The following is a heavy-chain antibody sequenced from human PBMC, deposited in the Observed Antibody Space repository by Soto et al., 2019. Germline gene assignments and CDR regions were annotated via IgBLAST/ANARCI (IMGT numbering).Heavy chain of an antibody. Sequence: EVQLVESGGGLVQPGGSLRLSCEVSGFTFSIHAMNWVRQAPGKGLEWVAYIHGTRSIIYYADSVKGRFTISRDNDKNSLFLQMDSLRDEYTAVYYCARDAPNADYDYWGQGTLVTVSS. CDR3: ARDAPNADYDY. J-gene: IGHJ4*02. CDR2: IHGTRSII. V-gene: IGHV3-48*02. D-gene: IGHD3-16*01. CDR1: GFTFSIHA.